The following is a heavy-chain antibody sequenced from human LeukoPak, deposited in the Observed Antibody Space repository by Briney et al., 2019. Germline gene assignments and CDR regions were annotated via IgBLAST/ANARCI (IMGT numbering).Heavy chain of an antibody. J-gene: IGHJ4*02. CDR2: IWYDGSNK. Sequence: GGSLRLSCAASGFTFSSYGMHWVRQAPGKGLERVAVIWYDGSNKYYADSVKGRFTISRDNSKNTLYLQMNSLRAEDTAVYYCARDRLQKYCSSTSCYFGYWGQGTLVTVSS. V-gene: IGHV3-33*01. CDR1: GFTFSSYG. D-gene: IGHD2-2*01. CDR3: ARDRLQKYCSSTSCYFGY.